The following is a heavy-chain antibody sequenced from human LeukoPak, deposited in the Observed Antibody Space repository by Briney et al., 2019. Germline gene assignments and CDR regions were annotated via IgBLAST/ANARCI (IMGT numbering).Heavy chain of an antibody. Sequence: SETLSLTCTVSGGSISSYYWSWIRQPAGKGLEWIGRIYTSGSTNYNPSLKSRVTMSVDTSKNQFSLKLSSVTAADTAVYYCARAGYCSSTSCSQDAFDIWGQGTMVTVSS. D-gene: IGHD2-2*01. CDR2: IYTSGST. CDR3: ARAGYCSSTSCSQDAFDI. V-gene: IGHV4-4*07. J-gene: IGHJ3*02. CDR1: GGSISSYY.